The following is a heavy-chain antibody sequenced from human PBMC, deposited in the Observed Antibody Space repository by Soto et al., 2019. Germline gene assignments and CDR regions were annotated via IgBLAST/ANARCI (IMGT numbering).Heavy chain of an antibody. D-gene: IGHD1-26*01. J-gene: IGHJ2*01. CDR1: DGSTRGRAW. CDR3: ARDSPSGKPWHFDL. Sequence: WQTLSLTCDVCDGSTRGRAWWIWFRQSPGKGLEWIGEIHHRGNVNYNPSLKSRVFISLDTSKNQCSLSLTSMTAADTALYYCARDSPSGKPWHFDLWGRGTLVTVPS. V-gene: IGHV4-4*02. CDR2: IHHRGNV.